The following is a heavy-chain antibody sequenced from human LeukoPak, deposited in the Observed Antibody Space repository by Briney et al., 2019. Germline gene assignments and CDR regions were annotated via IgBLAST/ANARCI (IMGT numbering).Heavy chain of an antibody. V-gene: IGHV3-53*01. D-gene: IGHD1-26*01. CDR2: IYSGGST. J-gene: IGHJ4*02. CDR1: GFTVSSNY. CDR3: ARAYKGGSYFY. Sequence: GGSLRLSCAASGFTVSSNYMSWVRQAPGKGLEWVSVIYSGGSTYYADSVKGRFTISRDNSKNTLYLQMNSLRAEDTAVYYCARAYKGGSYFYWGQGTLVTVSS.